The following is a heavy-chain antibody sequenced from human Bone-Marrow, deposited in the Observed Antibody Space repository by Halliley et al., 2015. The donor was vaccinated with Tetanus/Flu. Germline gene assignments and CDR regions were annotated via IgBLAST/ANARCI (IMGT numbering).Heavy chain of an antibody. Sequence: TLSLTCIVSGASVSGFFWSWIRQPPGEGLQYIGYVSHSGTSTVNPSLKSRVTISLDTSKNSVSLNLTSVTAADTAVYFCGRLAKLSGPASWSRPVDSWGQGALVTVSS. CDR2: VSHSGTS. CDR1: GASVSGFF. D-gene: IGHD6-13*01. CDR3: GRLAKLSGPASWSRPVDS. V-gene: IGHV4-59*08. J-gene: IGHJ5*01.